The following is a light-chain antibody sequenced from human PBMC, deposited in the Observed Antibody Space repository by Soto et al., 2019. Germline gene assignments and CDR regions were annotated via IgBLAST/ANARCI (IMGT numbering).Light chain of an antibody. CDR3: CSYGTTPEI. CDR1: SSDVDDYRY. J-gene: IGLJ1*01. Sequence: QSVLAQPRSVSGSPGQLLTISCTGTSSDVDDYRYVSWYQQYPGKAPKLVIYDGTKRPSGVPDRFSGSNSGNTASLTISGLQAEDEADYYFCSYGTTPEIFGTGTKVTVL. CDR2: DGT. V-gene: IGLV2-11*01.